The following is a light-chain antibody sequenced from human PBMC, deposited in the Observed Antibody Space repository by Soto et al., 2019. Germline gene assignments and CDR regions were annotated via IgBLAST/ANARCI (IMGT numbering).Light chain of an antibody. V-gene: IGKV1-39*01. J-gene: IGKJ4*01. CDR3: QQYSDWPLT. CDR1: QSISSY. Sequence: DIRVTKSSASLSASVGDRVTITCRASQSISSYLNWYQQKPGKAPKLLIYAASSLQSGVPSRFSGSGSGTEFSLTISSLQSEDFAVYYCQQYSDWPLTFGGGTKVDI. CDR2: AAS.